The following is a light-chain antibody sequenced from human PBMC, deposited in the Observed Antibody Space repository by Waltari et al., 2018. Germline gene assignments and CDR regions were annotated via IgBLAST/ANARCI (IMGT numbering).Light chain of an antibody. CDR2: DNI. CDR3: AAWDDNLNGVV. J-gene: IGLJ2*01. V-gene: IGLV1-44*01. Sequence: QSVLTQPPSASGTPGQRVTISCSGSSSNIGRNTVNWYQQLPGTAPKLLIYDNIDRPSGVPDRFSGSKSCTSASLAISDLQSEDEADYHCAAWDDNLNGVVFGGGTKLTVL. CDR1: SSNIGRNT.